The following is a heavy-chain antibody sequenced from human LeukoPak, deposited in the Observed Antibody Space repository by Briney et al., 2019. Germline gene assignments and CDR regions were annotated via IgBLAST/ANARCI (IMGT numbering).Heavy chain of an antibody. V-gene: IGHV4-38-2*02. J-gene: IGHJ5*02. CDR2: IYHSGST. Sequence: SETLSLTCTVSGYSISSGYYWGWIRQPPGKGLEWIGSIYHSGSTYYNPSLKSRVTISVDTSKNQFSLKLSSVTAADTAVYYCARVRRERAAAGQNNWFDPWGQGTLVTVSS. D-gene: IGHD6-13*01. CDR1: GYSISSGYY. CDR3: ARVRRERAAAGQNNWFDP.